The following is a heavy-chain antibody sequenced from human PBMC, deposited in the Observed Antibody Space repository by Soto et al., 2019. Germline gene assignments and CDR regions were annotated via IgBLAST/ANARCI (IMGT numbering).Heavy chain of an antibody. J-gene: IGHJ6*02. Sequence: PGGSLRLSCAASGFTFDDYAMNWVRQAPGKGLEWVSSISSSSSYIYYADSVKGRFTISRDNAKNSLYLQMNSLRAEDAAVYYCARDGAEMMGTNYYYYYGMDVWGQGTTVTVSS. CDR3: ARDGAEMMGTNYYYYYGMDV. CDR1: GFTFDDYA. D-gene: IGHD1-1*01. V-gene: IGHV3-21*01. CDR2: ISSSSSYI.